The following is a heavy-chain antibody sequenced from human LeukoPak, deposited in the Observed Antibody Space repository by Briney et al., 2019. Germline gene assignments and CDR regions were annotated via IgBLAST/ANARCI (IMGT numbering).Heavy chain of an antibody. CDR2: IRSKANSYAT. J-gene: IGHJ4*02. D-gene: IGHD3-22*01. CDR3: TSRYYYDSSGPRDY. CDR1: GFTFSNAW. V-gene: IGHV3-73*01. Sequence: GGSLRLSCAASGFTFSNAWMSWVRQASGKGLEWVGRIRSKANSYATAYAASVKGRFTISRDDSKNTAYLQMNSLKTEDTAVYYCTSRYYYDSSGPRDYWGQGTLVTVSS.